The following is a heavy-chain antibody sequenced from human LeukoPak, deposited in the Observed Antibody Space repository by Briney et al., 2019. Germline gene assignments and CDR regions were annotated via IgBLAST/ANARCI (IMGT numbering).Heavy chain of an antibody. CDR2: IYPDDSDT. CDR1: GYSFSSNW. Sequence: GESLKISCKGSGYSFSSNWIGWVRQMPGKGLEWMGIIYPDDSDTRYSPSFQGQVTISADKSISTAYLQWSSLKASDTAMYYCARHPSDSRYCSGGTCYAPLFDYWGQGTLVTVSS. V-gene: IGHV5-51*01. CDR3: ARHPSDSRYCSGGTCYAPLFDY. J-gene: IGHJ4*02. D-gene: IGHD2-15*01.